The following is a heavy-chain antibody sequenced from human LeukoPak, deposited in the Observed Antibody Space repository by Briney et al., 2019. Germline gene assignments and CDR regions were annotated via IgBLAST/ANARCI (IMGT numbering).Heavy chain of an antibody. CDR1: GFTFSSYG. Sequence: GGSLRLSCAASGFTFSSYGMHWVRQAPGKGLEWVAVISYDGSNKYYADSVKGRFTISRDNSKNTLYLQMNSLRAEDTAVYYCAKDSYGDYGYFDYWGQGTLVTVSS. CDR2: ISYDGSNK. V-gene: IGHV3-30*18. CDR3: AKDSYGDYGYFDY. D-gene: IGHD4-17*01. J-gene: IGHJ4*02.